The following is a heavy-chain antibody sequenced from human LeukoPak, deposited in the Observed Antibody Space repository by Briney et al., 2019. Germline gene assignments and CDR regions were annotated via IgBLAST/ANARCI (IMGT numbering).Heavy chain of an antibody. CDR3: ARGRSVLRLPGSVKWFDP. D-gene: IGHD2-15*01. Sequence: ASVKVSYKASGYTFTGYYMHWVRQAPGQGLEWMGWINPNSGGTNYAQRFQGWVPMTRDTSISTAYMELSRLRSDDTAVYYCARGRSVLRLPGSVKWFDPWGQGTLVTVSS. V-gene: IGHV1-2*04. CDR1: GYTFTGYY. CDR2: INPNSGGT. J-gene: IGHJ5*02.